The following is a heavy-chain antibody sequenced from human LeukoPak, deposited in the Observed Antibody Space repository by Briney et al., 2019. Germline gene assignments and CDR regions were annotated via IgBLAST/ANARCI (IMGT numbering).Heavy chain of an antibody. V-gene: IGHV3-23*01. CDR2: ISGSGGST. CDR1: GFTFSSYA. CDR3: AKDQGGYENNFDY. J-gene: IGHJ4*02. D-gene: IGHD5-12*01. Sequence: GGSLRLSCAASGFTFSSYAMSWVRQVPGKGLEWVSAISGSGGSTYYADSVKGRFTISRDNSKNTLYLQMNSLRAEDTAVYYCAKDQGGYENNFDYWGQGTLVTVSS.